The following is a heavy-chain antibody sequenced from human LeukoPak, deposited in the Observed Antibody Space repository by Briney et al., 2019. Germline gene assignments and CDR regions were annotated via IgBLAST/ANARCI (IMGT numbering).Heavy chain of an antibody. Sequence: GASVKVSCKASGGTFSIYAISWVRQAPGQGLEWMGGIIPIFGTANYAQKFQGRVTITADKSTSTAYMELSSLRSEDTAVYYCARSGQHTDLLLWFGELRLDYWGQGTLVTVSS. CDR2: IIPIFGTA. J-gene: IGHJ4*02. CDR3: ARSGQHTDLLLWFGELRLDY. CDR1: GGTFSIYA. V-gene: IGHV1-69*06. D-gene: IGHD3-10*01.